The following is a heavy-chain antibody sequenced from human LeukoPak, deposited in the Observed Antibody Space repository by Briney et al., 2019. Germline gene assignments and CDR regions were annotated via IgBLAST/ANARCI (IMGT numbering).Heavy chain of an antibody. V-gene: IGHV4-59*01. J-gene: IGHJ6*03. CDR3: ARSSVPYYYYNYYMDV. CDR2: IYYSGST. D-gene: IGHD3-22*01. Sequence: PSETLSLTCTVSGGSLSNYYWTWIRQPPGKGLEWIGYIYYSGSTNYNPSLKSRVTISVDTSKNQFSLKLSSVTAADTAVYYCARSSVPYYYYNYYMDVWGKGTTVTVSS. CDR1: GGSLSNYY.